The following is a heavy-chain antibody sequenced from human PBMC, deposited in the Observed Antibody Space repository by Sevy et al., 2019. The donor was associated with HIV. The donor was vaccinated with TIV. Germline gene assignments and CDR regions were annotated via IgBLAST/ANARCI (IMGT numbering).Heavy chain of an antibody. D-gene: IGHD1-26*01. CDR2: FDPEDGET. V-gene: IGHV1-24*01. J-gene: IGHJ5*02. CDR1: GYTLTELS. CDR3: ATDTNPAVAGPGGSYYGWFDP. Sequence: ASVKVSCKVSGYTLTELSMHWVRQAPGKGLEWMGGFDPEDGETIYAQTFQGRVTMTEDTSTDTAYMELSSLRSEDTAVYYCATDTNPAVAGPGGSYYGWFDPWGQGTLVTVSS.